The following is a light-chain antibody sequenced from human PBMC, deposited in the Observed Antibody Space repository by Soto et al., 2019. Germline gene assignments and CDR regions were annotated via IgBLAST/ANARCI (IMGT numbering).Light chain of an antibody. CDR3: SSYASTSTAV. CDR1: SSDVGAYNY. J-gene: IGLJ1*01. Sequence: QSVLTQPASVSGSPGQSITISCTGTSSDVGAYNYVSWYQQHPGKAPKLMIYEVNSRPSGVSNRFSGSKSGITASLTISGLQAEDEGDYYCSSYASTSTAVFGTGTKVT. V-gene: IGLV2-14*01. CDR2: EVN.